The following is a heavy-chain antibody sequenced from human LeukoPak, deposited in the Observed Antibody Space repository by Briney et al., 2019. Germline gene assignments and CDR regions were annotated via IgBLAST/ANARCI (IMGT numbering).Heavy chain of an antibody. CDR3: ARDTNEGNDY. CDR2: IYHSGST. D-gene: IGHD4-23*01. J-gene: IGHJ4*02. CDR1: GYSISSGYY. Sequence: PSETLSLTCAVSGYSISSGYYWGWIRPPPGKGLEWIGSIYHSGSTYYNPSLKSRVTISVDTSKNQFSLKLSSVTAADTAVYYCARDTNEGNDYWGQGTLVTVSS. V-gene: IGHV4-38-2*02.